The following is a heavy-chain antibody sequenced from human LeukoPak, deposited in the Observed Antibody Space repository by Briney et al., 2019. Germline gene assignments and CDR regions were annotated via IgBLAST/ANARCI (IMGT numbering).Heavy chain of an antibody. CDR1: GYTFTGYY. J-gene: IGHJ3*02. V-gene: IGHV1-46*01. CDR3: ARGDHVRIYAESAFDI. Sequence: EASVKVSCKASGYTFTGYYMHWVRQAPGQGLEWMGIINPSGGNTNYAQKFRGRVTMTRDTSTSTVYMELSSLRSEDTAVYYCARGDHVRIYAESAFDIWGQGTMVSVSS. CDR2: INPSGGNT. D-gene: IGHD5/OR15-5a*01.